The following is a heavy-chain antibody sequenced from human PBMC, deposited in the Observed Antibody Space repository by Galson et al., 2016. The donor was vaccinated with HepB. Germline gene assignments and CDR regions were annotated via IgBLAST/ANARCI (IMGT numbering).Heavy chain of an antibody. V-gene: IGHV2-70*20. J-gene: IGHJ6*02. CDR3: ARSGHIGYFYGLDV. Sequence: PALVKPTQTLTLTCTFSGFTPTTGGMCVSWVRQPPGKALEWLALIDWDDTIYYNTSLKTRLTPSTDTSKKQMVLTLTNVAPVDSATYYCARSGHIGYFYGLDVWGHWTTVSVSS. D-gene: IGHD3-10*01. CDR1: GFTPTTGGMC. CDR2: IDWDDTI.